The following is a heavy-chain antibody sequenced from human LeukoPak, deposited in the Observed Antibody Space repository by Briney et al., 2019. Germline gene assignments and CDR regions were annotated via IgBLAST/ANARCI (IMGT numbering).Heavy chain of an antibody. Sequence: TGGSLRLSCAASGFTFSSYSMNWVRQAPGKGLEWVSSISSSSSYIYYADSVKGRFTISRDNAKNSLYLQMNSLRAEDTAVYYCARSSCEDYYDSSGAFDYWGQGTLVTVSS. CDR2: ISSSSSYI. V-gene: IGHV3-21*01. J-gene: IGHJ4*02. CDR3: ARSSCEDYYDSSGAFDY. D-gene: IGHD3-22*01. CDR1: GFTFSSYS.